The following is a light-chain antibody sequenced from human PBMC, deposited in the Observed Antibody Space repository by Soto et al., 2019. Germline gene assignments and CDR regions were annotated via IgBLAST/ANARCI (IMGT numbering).Light chain of an antibody. CDR1: QSVSNN. CDR2: GAS. J-gene: IGKJ2*01. V-gene: IGKV3-15*01. Sequence: EIVMAQSPATLSVSPGERATLSCRASQSVSNNLAWYQQKPGQAPRLLIYGASTRPSGVPARFSGSGSGTECTLTISSLQSEDFAVYYCQQYNNWPMYTFGQGTKLEIK. CDR3: QQYNNWPMYT.